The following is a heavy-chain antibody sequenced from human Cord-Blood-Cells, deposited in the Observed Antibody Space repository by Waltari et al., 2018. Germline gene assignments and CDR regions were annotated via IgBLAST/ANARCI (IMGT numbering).Heavy chain of an antibody. Sequence: QVQLQESGPGLVKPSETLSLTCTVPGGSISSHYWGWLRQPPGKGLEWIGYIYYSGSTNYNPSLKSRVTISVDTSKNQFSLKLSSVTAADTAVYYCARKGRYCSSTSCYNVAFDIWGQGTMVTVSS. CDR1: GGSISSHY. V-gene: IGHV4-59*11. J-gene: IGHJ3*02. CDR3: ARKGRYCSSTSCYNVAFDI. D-gene: IGHD2-2*02. CDR2: IYYSGST.